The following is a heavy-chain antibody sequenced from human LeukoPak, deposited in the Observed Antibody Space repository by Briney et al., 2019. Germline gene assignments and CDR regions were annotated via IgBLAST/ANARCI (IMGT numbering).Heavy chain of an antibody. D-gene: IGHD5-12*01. CDR1: GYDFTTYW. CDR2: VYPGDSAT. V-gene: IGHV5-51*01. Sequence: GESLKISCKGSGYDFTTYWVAWVRQMPGKGLEWLGVVYPGDSATRYNPSLQGQVTISADKSINTAYLQWSSLKASDTAKYYCAIRRGAPGVATIWGLDYWGEGTLVSVSS. CDR3: AIRRGAPGVATIWGLDY. J-gene: IGHJ4*02.